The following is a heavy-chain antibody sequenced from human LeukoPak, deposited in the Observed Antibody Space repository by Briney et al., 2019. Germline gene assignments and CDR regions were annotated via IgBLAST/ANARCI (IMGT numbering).Heavy chain of an antibody. D-gene: IGHD3-9*01. Sequence: GGSLRLSCAASGFIFSNYAMQWVRQAPGMGLEWVAFIRYDGGNTYYADSVKGRFTISRDNSKNTLYLQMNSLRAEDTAVYYCAKDPRRYFDWLLSADVDYWGQGTLVTVSS. CDR2: IRYDGGNT. V-gene: IGHV3-30*02. J-gene: IGHJ4*02. CDR1: GFIFSNYA. CDR3: AKDPRRYFDWLLSADVDY.